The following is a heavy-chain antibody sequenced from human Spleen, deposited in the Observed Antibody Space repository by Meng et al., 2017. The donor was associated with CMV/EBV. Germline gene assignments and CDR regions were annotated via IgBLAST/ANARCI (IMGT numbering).Heavy chain of an antibody. CDR1: GYSINSGYY. Sequence: GSLRLSCTVSGYSINSGYYWGWIRQPPGKGLEWIGYIYYSGSTNYNPSLKSRVTISVDTSKNQFSLKLSSVTAADTAVYYCASATRGSWTNPYYFDYWGQGTLVTVSS. J-gene: IGHJ4*02. V-gene: IGHV4-61*01. D-gene: IGHD2-15*01. CDR2: IYYSGST. CDR3: ASATRGSWTNPYYFDY.